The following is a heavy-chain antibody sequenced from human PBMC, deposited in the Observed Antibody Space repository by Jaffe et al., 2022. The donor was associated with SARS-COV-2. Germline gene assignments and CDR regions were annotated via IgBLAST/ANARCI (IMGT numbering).Heavy chain of an antibody. V-gene: IGHV3-7*01. CDR1: GFTFSSYW. J-gene: IGHJ6*02. D-gene: IGHD2-2*02. CDR3: ARDRVQLLYDYYYYYGMDV. Sequence: EVQLVESGGGLVQPGGSLRLSCAASGFTFSSYWMSWVRQAPGKGLEWVANIKQDGSEKYYVDSVKGRFTISRDNAKNSLYLQMNSLRAEDTAVYYCARDRVQLLYDYYYYYGMDVWGQGTTVTVSS. CDR2: IKQDGSEK.